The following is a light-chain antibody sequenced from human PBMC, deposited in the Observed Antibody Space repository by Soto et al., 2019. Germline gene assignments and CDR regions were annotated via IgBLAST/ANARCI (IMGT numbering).Light chain of an antibody. CDR2: EVN. J-gene: IGLJ1*01. CDR3: NSYTSSSTLVV. V-gene: IGLV2-14*01. CDR1: SSDVGVYND. Sequence: QSVLTQPASVSGSPGQSITISCTGTSSDVGVYNDVSWYQQYPGKAPKLMIYEVNNRPSGVSKRFSGSKSGNTASLTISGLQAEDEADYYCNSYTSSSTLVVFGTGTKLTVL.